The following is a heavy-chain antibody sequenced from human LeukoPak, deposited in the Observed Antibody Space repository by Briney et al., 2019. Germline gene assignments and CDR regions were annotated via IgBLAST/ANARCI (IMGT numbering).Heavy chain of an antibody. Sequence: GGSLRLSCVASGLTFSTYAMTWVRQAPGKGLEWVSAIRDSGNVTYYADSVKGRFTISRDNSKNTLYLQMISLRAEDTAVYYCAKGFTLTTDGWGQGTLVTVSS. CDR2: IRDSGNVT. D-gene: IGHD4-11*01. J-gene: IGHJ4*02. V-gene: IGHV3-23*01. CDR3: AKGFTLTTDG. CDR1: GLTFSTYA.